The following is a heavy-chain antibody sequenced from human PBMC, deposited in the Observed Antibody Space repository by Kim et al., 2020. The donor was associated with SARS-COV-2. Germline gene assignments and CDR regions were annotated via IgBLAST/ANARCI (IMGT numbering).Heavy chain of an antibody. J-gene: IGHJ6*02. V-gene: IGHV3-30-3*01. CDR3: ARDERADRDYYYYGMDV. CDR2: ISYDGSNK. Sequence: GGSLRLSCAASGFTFSSYAMHWVRQAPGKGLEWVAVISYDGSNKYYADSVKGRFTISRDNSKNTLYLQMNSLRAEDTAVYYCARDERADRDYYYYGMDVWGQGTTVTVSS. CDR1: GFTFSSYA. D-gene: IGHD6-25*01.